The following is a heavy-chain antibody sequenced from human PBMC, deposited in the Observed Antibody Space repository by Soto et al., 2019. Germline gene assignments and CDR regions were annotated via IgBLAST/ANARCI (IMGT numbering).Heavy chain of an antibody. D-gene: IGHD6-13*01. J-gene: IGHJ3*02. CDR1: GYTFTSYA. Sequence: ASVKVSCKASGYTFTSYAMHWVRQAPGQRLEWMGWINAGNGNTKYSQKFQGRVTITRDTSASTAYMELSSLRSEDTAVYYCARRGLGAAAGTWAFGIWGQGTMVTVSS. CDR2: INAGNGNT. V-gene: IGHV1-3*01. CDR3: ARRGLGAAAGTWAFGI.